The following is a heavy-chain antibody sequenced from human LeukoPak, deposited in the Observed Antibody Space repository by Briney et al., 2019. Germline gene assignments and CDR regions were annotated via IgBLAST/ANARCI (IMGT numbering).Heavy chain of an antibody. CDR2: IDSSSTYI. Sequence: GGSLRLSCAASGFTFSSYSMNWVRQAPGKGLEWVSSIDSSSTYIYYADSVKGRFTISRDNAKNSLSLQMNSLRAEDTAVYYCARAGMTGTKKDGMDVWGQGTTVTVSS. V-gene: IGHV3-21*01. CDR3: ARAGMTGTKKDGMDV. CDR1: GFTFSSYS. D-gene: IGHD1-1*01. J-gene: IGHJ6*02.